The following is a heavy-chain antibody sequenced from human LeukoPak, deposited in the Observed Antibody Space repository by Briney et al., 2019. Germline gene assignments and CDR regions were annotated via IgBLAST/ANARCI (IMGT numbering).Heavy chain of an antibody. CDR1: GGSFSSSY. Sequence: SETLSLTCIVSGGSFSSSYWSWIRQPPGKGLGWIAYIYSNGNTNSNPSLKGRVTIAVDTSQSQFSLKLSSVTAADTAVYYCARGLVGLTPHAGVFQIWGQGTKVTVSS. D-gene: IGHD1-26*01. CDR3: ARGLVGLTPHAGVFQI. J-gene: IGHJ3*02. CDR2: IYSNGNT. V-gene: IGHV4-59*01.